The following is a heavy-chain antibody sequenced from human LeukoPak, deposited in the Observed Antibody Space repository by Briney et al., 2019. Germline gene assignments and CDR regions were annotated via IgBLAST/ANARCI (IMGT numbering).Heavy chain of an antibody. Sequence: SETLSLTCTVSGGSISSYYWSWIRQPPGKGLEWIGYIYHSGSTYYNPSLKSRVTISVDRSKNQFSLKLSSVTAADTAVYYCARGWYGDYAGDYFDYWGQGTLVTVSS. CDR2: IYHSGST. D-gene: IGHD4-17*01. CDR3: ARGWYGDYAGDYFDY. J-gene: IGHJ4*02. CDR1: GGSISSYY. V-gene: IGHV4-59*12.